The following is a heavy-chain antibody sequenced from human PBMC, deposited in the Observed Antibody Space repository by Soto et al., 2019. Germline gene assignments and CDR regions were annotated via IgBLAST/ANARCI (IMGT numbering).Heavy chain of an antibody. Sequence: QVPLVQSGAEVKKPGASVKVSCKASGYTFTSYGISWVRQAPGQGLEWMGWISAYNGNTNYAQKLQGRVTMTTDTSTSTAYMELRSLRSDDTAVYYCARSTLRPRALYSSSWQPTDAFDIWGQGTMVTVSS. CDR3: ARSTLRPRALYSSSWQPTDAFDI. J-gene: IGHJ3*02. D-gene: IGHD6-13*01. CDR2: ISAYNGNT. CDR1: GYTFTSYG. V-gene: IGHV1-18*01.